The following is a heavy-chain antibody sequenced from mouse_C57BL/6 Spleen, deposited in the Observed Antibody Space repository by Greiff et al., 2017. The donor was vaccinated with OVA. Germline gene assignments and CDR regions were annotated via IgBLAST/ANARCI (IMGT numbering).Heavy chain of an antibody. J-gene: IGHJ4*01. CDR3: ARPHSNYVRYAMDY. D-gene: IGHD2-5*01. CDR1: GYTFTSYW. CDR2: IDPNSGGT. Sequence: QVHVKQPGAELVKPGASVKLSCKASGYTFTSYWMHWVKQRPGRGLEWIGRIDPNSGGTKYNEKFKSKATLTVDKPSSTAYMQLSSLTSEDSAVYYCARPHSNYVRYAMDYWGQGTSVTVSS. V-gene: IGHV1-72*01.